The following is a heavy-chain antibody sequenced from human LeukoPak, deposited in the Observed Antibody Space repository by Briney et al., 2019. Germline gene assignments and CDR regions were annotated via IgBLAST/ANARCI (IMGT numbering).Heavy chain of an antibody. D-gene: IGHD3-3*01. J-gene: IGHJ5*02. CDR2: IYYSGST. Sequence: SETLSLTCAVSGGSISSGGYSWSWIRQPPGKGLEWIGYIYYSGSTYYNPSLKSRVTISVDTSKNQFSLELSSVTAADTAVYYCARDVVYYDFWSGHQNWFDPWGQGTLVTVSS. CDR3: ARDVVYYDFWSGHQNWFDP. CDR1: GGSISSGGYS. V-gene: IGHV4-30-4*07.